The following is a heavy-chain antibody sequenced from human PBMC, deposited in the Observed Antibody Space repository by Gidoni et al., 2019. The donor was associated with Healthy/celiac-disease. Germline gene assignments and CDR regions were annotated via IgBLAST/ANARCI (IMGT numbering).Heavy chain of an antibody. CDR2: ISWNSGSI. V-gene: IGHV3-9*01. J-gene: IGHJ5*02. Sequence: EVQLVESGGGLVQPGRSLRLSCAASGFTFDDYAMHWVRQAPGKGLEWVSGISWNSGSIGYADSVKGRFTISRDNAKNSLYLQMNSLRAEDTALYYCAKDFGPWRTNWFDPWGQGTLVTVSS. CDR3: AKDFGPWRTNWFDP. CDR1: GFTFDDYA. D-gene: IGHD3-10*01.